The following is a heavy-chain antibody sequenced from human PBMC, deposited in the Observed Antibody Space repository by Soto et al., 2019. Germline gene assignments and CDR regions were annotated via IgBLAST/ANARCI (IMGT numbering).Heavy chain of an antibody. CDR2: INPNSGGT. J-gene: IGHJ6*02. CDR1: GYTFTGYY. CDR3: ARGTPLGYCSSTSCHNPWADV. D-gene: IGHD2-2*01. V-gene: IGHV1-2*04. Sequence: QVQLVQSGAEVKKPGASVKVSCKASGYTFTGYYMHWVRQAPGQGLEWMGWINPNSGGTNYAQKFQGWVTMTRDTSISTAYMELSRLRSDDTAVYYCARGTPLGYCSSTSCHNPWADVWGQGTTVTVSS.